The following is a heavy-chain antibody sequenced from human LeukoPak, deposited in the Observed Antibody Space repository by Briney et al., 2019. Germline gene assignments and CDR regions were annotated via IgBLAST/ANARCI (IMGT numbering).Heavy chain of an antibody. V-gene: IGHV3-64D*06. J-gene: IGHJ4*02. CDR1: GFIFSNYA. D-gene: IGHD6-19*01. CDR2: ISSNGGST. CDR3: VKGKGIAVTSLGY. Sequence: GGSLRLSCSASGFIFSNYAMHWVRQAPGKGLEYVSAISSNGGSTYYADSVKGRFTISRDNSKNKLYLQMSSLRAEDTAVYYCVKGKGIAVTSLGYWGQGTLVTVSS.